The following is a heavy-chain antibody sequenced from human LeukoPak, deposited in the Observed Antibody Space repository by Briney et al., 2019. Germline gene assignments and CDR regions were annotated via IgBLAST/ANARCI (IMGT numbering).Heavy chain of an antibody. CDR1: GYSFTSYW. V-gene: IGHV5-51*01. CDR3: VRFGLTSSLDY. CDR2: IYPGDSDT. J-gene: IGHJ4*02. Sequence: GESLKISCKGSGYSFTSYWIGWVRQMPGKGLEWMGIIYPGDSDTRYSPSFQGQVTFSVDASISTAYLQLSGLRASDTAIYYCVRFGLTSSLDYWGQGILVTVSS. D-gene: IGHD6-13*01.